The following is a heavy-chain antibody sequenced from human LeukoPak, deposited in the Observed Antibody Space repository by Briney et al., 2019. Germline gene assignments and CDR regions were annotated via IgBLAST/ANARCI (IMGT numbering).Heavy chain of an antibody. CDR3: AKEGVYGSGRTFDY. D-gene: IGHD3-10*01. Sequence: GGSLRLSCAASGFTFSSYSMNWVRQAPGKGLEWVSSISSSSSYIYYADSVKGRFTISRDNAKNSLYLQMNSLRAEDTALYYCAKEGVYGSGRTFDYWGQGTLVTVSS. CDR2: ISSSSSYI. CDR1: GFTFSSYS. J-gene: IGHJ4*02. V-gene: IGHV3-21*04.